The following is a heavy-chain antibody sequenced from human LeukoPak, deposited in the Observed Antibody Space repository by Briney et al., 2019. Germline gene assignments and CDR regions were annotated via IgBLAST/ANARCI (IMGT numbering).Heavy chain of an antibody. J-gene: IGHJ4*02. CDR2: IYYSGST. Sequence: PSETLSLTCTVSGGSISSSSYYWGWIRQPPGKGLEWIGSIYYSGSTYYNPSLKSRVTISVYTSKIHFSLKLSSVTAADTAVYYCARHTVVVITTPSYFDYWGQGTLVTVSS. CDR3: ARHTVVVITTPSYFDY. V-gene: IGHV4-39*01. CDR1: GGSISSSSYY. D-gene: IGHD3-22*01.